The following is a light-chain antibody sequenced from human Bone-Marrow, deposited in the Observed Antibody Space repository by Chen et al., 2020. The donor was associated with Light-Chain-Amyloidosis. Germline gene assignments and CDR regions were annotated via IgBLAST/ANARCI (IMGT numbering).Light chain of an antibody. CDR3: KQGTNWPWA. Sequence: DVVMTQSPLSLAVTLGQPASISCRSSQSLVHSNGNTYLNWFHQRPGQSPRRLMHEVSDRDSGVPDRFSGSGSGTDFTLKISGVESEDGGVYYCKQGTNWPWAFGQGTKVEI. V-gene: IGKV2-30*02. J-gene: IGKJ1*01. CDR1: QSLVHSNGNTY. CDR2: EVS.